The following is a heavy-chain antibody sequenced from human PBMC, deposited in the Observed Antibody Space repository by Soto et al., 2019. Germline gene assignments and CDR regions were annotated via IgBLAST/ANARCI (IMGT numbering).Heavy chain of an antibody. D-gene: IGHD2-21*02. Sequence: SETLSLTCAVYGGSFSGYYWSWIRQSPGKGLEWIGEINHSGSTNYNPSLKSRVTIPVDTSKNQFSLKLSSVTAADTAVYYCARARAYCGGDCYSDFDYWGQGTLVTVSS. V-gene: IGHV4-34*01. J-gene: IGHJ4*02. CDR3: ARARAYCGGDCYSDFDY. CDR1: GGSFSGYY. CDR2: INHSGST.